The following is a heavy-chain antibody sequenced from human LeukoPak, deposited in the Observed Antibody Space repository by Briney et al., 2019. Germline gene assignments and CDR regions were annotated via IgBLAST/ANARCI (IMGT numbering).Heavy chain of an antibody. CDR3: ARLSRSSGWYTHLNWFDP. CDR2: IYYSGST. Sequence: SETLSLTCTVSGGSISSSSYYWGWIRQPPGKGLEWIGSIYYSGSTYYNPSLKSRVTISVDTSKNQFSLKLSSVTAADTAVYYCARLSRSSGWYTHLNWFDPWGQGTLVTVSS. V-gene: IGHV4-39*01. J-gene: IGHJ5*02. D-gene: IGHD6-19*01. CDR1: GGSISSSSYY.